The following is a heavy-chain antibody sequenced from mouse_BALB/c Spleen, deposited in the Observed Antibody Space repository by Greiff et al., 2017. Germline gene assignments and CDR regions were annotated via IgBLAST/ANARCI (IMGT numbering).Heavy chain of an antibody. CDR3: NLWLRRGYYAMDY. CDR1: GYTFTSYY. D-gene: IGHD2-2*01. V-gene: IGHV1S81*02. Sequence: QVQLQQSGAELVKPGASVKLSCKASGYTFTSYYMYWVKQRPGQGLEWIGEINPSNGGTNFNEKFKSKATLTVDKSSSTAYMQLSSLTSEDSAVYYCNLWLRRGYYAMDYWGQGTSVTVSS. CDR2: INPSNGGT. J-gene: IGHJ4*01.